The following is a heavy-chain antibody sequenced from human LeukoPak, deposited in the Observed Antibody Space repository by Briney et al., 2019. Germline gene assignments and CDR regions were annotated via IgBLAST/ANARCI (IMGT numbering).Heavy chain of an antibody. J-gene: IGHJ4*02. V-gene: IGHV3-64*01. CDR3: ARGGVYSKSHLDY. CDR2: VSSSGGST. Sequence: GGSLRLSCVVSGFTFSTYTMNWVRQAPGKGLEYVSAVSSSGGSTYYANSVKGRFTISRDNSKNTLYLQMGSLSAEDMAVYYCARGGVYSKSHLDYWGQGTLVTVSS. D-gene: IGHD4-11*01. CDR1: GFTFSTYT.